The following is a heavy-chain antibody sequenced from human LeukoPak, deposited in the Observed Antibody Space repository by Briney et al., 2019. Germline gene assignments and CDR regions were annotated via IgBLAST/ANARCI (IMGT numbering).Heavy chain of an antibody. Sequence: GGSLRLSCAASGFTFSSYAMHWVRQAPGKGLEWVAVISYDGSNKYYVDSVKGRFTISRDNSKNTLYLQMNNLRAEDTAVYYCARSIAVARDYWGQGTLVTVSS. CDR3: ARSIAVARDY. CDR2: ISYDGSNK. J-gene: IGHJ4*02. V-gene: IGHV3-30-3*01. D-gene: IGHD6-19*01. CDR1: GFTFSSYA.